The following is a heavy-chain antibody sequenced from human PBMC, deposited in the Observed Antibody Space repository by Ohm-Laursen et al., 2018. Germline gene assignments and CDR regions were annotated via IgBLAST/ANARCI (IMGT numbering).Heavy chain of an antibody. J-gene: IGHJ4*02. Sequence: SLRLSCAASGFTFSSYGMHWVRQAPGKGLEWVAVISYDGSNKYYADSVKGRFTISRDNSKNTLYVQMNSLRAEDTAVYYCAKDYYYHTSGYWGPSDYWGQGTLVTVSS. CDR1: GFTFSSYG. D-gene: IGHD3-22*01. V-gene: IGHV3-30*18. CDR2: ISYDGSNK. CDR3: AKDYYYHTSGYWGPSDY.